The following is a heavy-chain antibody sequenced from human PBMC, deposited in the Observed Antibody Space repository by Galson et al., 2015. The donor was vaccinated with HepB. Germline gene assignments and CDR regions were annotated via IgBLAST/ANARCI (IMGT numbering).Heavy chain of an antibody. CDR3: ARTVDIVATTTAGYFDY. CDR1: GYSFTSYW. J-gene: IGHJ4*02. CDR2: IYPGDSDT. D-gene: IGHD5-12*01. V-gene: IGHV5-51*01. Sequence: QSGAEVKKPGESLKISCKGSGYSFTSYWIGWVRQMPGKGLEWMGIIYPGDSDTRYSPSFQGQVTISADKSISTAYLQWSSLKASDTAMYYCARTVDIVATTTAGYFDYWGQGTLVTVSS.